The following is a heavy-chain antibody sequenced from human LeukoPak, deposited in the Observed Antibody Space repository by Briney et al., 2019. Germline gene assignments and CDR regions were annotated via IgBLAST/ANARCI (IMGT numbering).Heavy chain of an antibody. J-gene: IGHJ4*02. CDR1: GFTFTTYW. CDR3: ARLCCDVGDCYSAGQNF. CDR2: INSDGSST. V-gene: IGHV3-74*01. D-gene: IGHD2-21*02. Sequence: QSGGSLRLPCAASGFTFTTYWMHWVRQAPGQGLVWISRINSDGSSTSYADSVKGRFSISRDNARNTLYLQMNSLRAEDTAVYFCARLCCDVGDCYSAGQNFWGQGTLVTVSS.